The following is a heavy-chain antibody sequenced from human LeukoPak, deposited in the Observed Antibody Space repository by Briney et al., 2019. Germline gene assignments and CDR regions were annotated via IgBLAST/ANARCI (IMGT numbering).Heavy chain of an antibody. D-gene: IGHD3/OR15-3a*01. V-gene: IGHV1-8*01. CDR2: MNPNSGNT. CDR1: GYTFTSYD. Sequence: ASVKVSCKASGYTFTSYDINWVRQATGQGLEWMGWMNPNSGNTGYAQKFQGRVTRTKNTSITTAYMELNRLRSEDTAVYYCARALSWTTDSYYYMDVWGKGTTVTVSS. J-gene: IGHJ6*03. CDR3: ARALSWTTDSYYYMDV.